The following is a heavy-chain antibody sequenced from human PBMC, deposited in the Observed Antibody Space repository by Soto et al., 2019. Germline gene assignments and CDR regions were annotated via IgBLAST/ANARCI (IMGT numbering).Heavy chain of an antibody. CDR3: ARDKRDYGDYRNFDY. CDR2: INSDGSST. D-gene: IGHD4-17*01. Sequence: PGGSLRLSCAASGFTFSSYWMHWVRQAPGKGLVWVSRINSDGSSTSYADYVKGRFTISRDNAKNTLYLQMNSLRAEDTAVYYCARDKRDYGDYRNFDYWGQGTLVTVSS. CDR1: GFTFSSYW. V-gene: IGHV3-74*01. J-gene: IGHJ4*02.